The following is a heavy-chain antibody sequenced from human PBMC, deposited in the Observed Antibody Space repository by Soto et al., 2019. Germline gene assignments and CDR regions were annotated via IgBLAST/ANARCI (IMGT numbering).Heavy chain of an antibody. CDR1: GGTFSSYA. CDR3: ARVGLGYCRSNSCSLVFDY. V-gene: IGHV1-69*01. D-gene: IGHD2-2*01. CDR2: IIPIFGTA. Sequence: QVQLVQSGAEVKKPGSSVKVSCKASGGTFSSYAISWVRQAPGQGLEWMGGIIPIFGTANYAQTFQGRVTITANESTSTAYMELSSLRSEDTAVYYCARVGLGYCRSNSCSLVFDYWGQGTLVTVSS. J-gene: IGHJ4*02.